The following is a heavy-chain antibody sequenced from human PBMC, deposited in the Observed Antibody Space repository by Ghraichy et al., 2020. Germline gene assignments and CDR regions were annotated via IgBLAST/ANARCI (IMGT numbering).Heavy chain of an antibody. CDR2: IRYDGSNK. CDR1: GFTFSSYG. Sequence: GGSLRLSCAASGFTFSSYGMHWVRQAPGKGLEWVAFIRYDGSNKYYADSVKGRFTISRDTSKNTRYLQMNSLSAEDTAVYHCANDRAGDSYVDYWGQGTLVTVSS. V-gene: IGHV3-30*02. D-gene: IGHD2-21*02. CDR3: ANDRAGDSYVDY. J-gene: IGHJ4*02.